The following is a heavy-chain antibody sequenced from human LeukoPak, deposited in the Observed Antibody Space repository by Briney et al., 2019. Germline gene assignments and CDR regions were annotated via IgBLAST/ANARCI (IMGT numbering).Heavy chain of an antibody. J-gene: IGHJ5*02. CDR1: GFTFSSYG. V-gene: IGHV3-30*18. CDR3: AKDRLEGGAWFDP. CDR2: ISYDGSNK. D-gene: IGHD3-16*01. Sequence: PGRSLRLSCAASGFTFSSYGMHWVRQAPGKGLEWVAVISYDGSNKYYADSVKGRFTISRDNSKNTLYLQMNSLRAEDTAVYYCAKDRLEGGAWFDPWGQGTLVTVSS.